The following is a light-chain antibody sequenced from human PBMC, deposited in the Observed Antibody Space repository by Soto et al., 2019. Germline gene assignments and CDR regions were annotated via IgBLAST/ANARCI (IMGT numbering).Light chain of an antibody. CDR1: QYVSNK. CDR2: GAS. Sequence: EIVLTQSPGTLSLSTGERATLSCRASQYVSNKVAWYQQKPGQAPRLLILGASTRATGIPDRFSGSVSGTDFTLTISSLESEDFAVYYCQQRSNWPLTFGGGTKVDI. J-gene: IGKJ4*01. V-gene: IGKV3-11*01. CDR3: QQRSNWPLT.